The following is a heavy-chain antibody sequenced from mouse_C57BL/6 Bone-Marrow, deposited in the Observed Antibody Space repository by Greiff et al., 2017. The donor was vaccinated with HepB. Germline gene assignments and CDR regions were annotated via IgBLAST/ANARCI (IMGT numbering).Heavy chain of an antibody. CDR1: GFTFSSYA. Sequence: EVMLVESGGGLVKPGGSLKLSCAASGFTFSSYAMSWVRQTPEKRLEWVATISDGGSYTYYPDNVKGRFTISRDNAKNNLYLQVSHLKSEDTAMYYCARVIYYDYDGDYFDYWGQGTTLTVSS. V-gene: IGHV5-4*03. CDR3: ARVIYYDYDGDYFDY. D-gene: IGHD2-4*01. J-gene: IGHJ2*01. CDR2: ISDGGSYT.